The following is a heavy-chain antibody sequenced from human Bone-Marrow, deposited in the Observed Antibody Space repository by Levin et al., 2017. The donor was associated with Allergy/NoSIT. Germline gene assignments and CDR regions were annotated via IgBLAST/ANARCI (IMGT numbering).Heavy chain of an antibody. V-gene: IGHV3-30*18. CDR1: GFTFSSYG. CDR2: ISFDGGSQ. D-gene: IGHD1-26*01. CDR3: AKSSGTAFPYYYYYGMDV. J-gene: IGHJ6*02. Sequence: QAGGSLRLSCEASGFTFSSYGMNWVRQPPGKGLEWVAVISFDGGSQYYADSVKGRFTISRDNPKNTLYLQMNSLSAEDTAVYYCAKSSGTAFPYYYYYGMDVWGQGTTVTVSS.